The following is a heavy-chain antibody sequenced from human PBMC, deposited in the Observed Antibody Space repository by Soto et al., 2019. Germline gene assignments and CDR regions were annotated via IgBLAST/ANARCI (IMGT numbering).Heavy chain of an antibody. CDR1: GYSFTSYW. D-gene: IGHD5-18*01. CDR2: IYPGDSDT. CDR3: ARPHLDTAMVTRYYHYYGLDV. V-gene: IGHV5-51*01. J-gene: IGHJ6*02. Sequence: GESLKISCKGSGYSFTSYWIGWVRQMPGKGLEWMGIIYPGDSDTRYSPSFQGQVTISADKSISTAYLQWSSLKASDTAMYYCARPHLDTAMVTRYYHYYGLDVWGQGTTVTVYS.